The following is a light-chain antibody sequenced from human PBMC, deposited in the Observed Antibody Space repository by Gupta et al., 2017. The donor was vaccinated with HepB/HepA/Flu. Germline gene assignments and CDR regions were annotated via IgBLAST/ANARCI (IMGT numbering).Light chain of an antibody. V-gene: IGKV1-39*01. CDR1: QTISVY. CDR2: GSS. Sequence: DIQMTQSTSFLSASVGDRVTMTCRASQTISVYLSWFQQKPGKAAKLVIYGSSKLQSGVASRFSGSGSGTDFSLTISSLQPEDFATYYCRQTNGTPWTFGQGTKVEIK. J-gene: IGKJ1*01. CDR3: RQTNGTPWT.